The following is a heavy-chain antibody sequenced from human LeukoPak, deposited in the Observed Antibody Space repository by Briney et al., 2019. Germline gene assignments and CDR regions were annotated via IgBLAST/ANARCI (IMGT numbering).Heavy chain of an antibody. CDR1: GGSFSGYY. V-gene: IGHV4-34*01. CDR2: INHSGST. D-gene: IGHD3-10*01. J-gene: IGHJ4*02. CDR3: ARRRSLTYYYGSGSYYNFDY. Sequence: KPSETPSLTCAVYGGSFSGYYWSWIRQPPGKGLEWIGEINHSGSTNYNPSLKSRVTISVDTSKNQFSLKLSSVTAADTAVYYCARRRSLTYYYGSGSYYNFDYWGQGTLVTVSS.